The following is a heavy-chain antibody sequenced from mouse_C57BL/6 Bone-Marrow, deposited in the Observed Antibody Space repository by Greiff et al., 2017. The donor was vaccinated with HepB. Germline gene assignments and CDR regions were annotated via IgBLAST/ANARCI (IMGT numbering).Heavy chain of an antibody. Sequence: VQLQQSGAELVRPGASVKLSCTASGFNIKDDYMHWVKQRPEQGLEWIGWIDPENGDTEYASKFQGKATITADTSSNTAYLQISSLTSEDTAVYYCTTSPSTTVVATNWYFDVWGTGTTVTVSS. V-gene: IGHV14-4*01. CDR2: IDPENGDT. D-gene: IGHD1-1*01. CDR3: TTSPSTTVVATNWYFDV. CDR1: GFNIKDDY. J-gene: IGHJ1*03.